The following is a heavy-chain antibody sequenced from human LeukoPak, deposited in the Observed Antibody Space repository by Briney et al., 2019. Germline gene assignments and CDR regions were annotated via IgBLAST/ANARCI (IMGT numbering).Heavy chain of an antibody. CDR1: GFTFSSYA. J-gene: IGHJ4*02. Sequence: PGGSLRLSCAASGFTFSSYAMSWVRQAPGKGLEWVAVIWYDGSNKYYADSVKGRFTISRDNSKNTLYLQMNSLRAEDTAVYYCARGRYYYGSGSYYTGEYYFDYWGQGTLVTVSS. D-gene: IGHD3-10*01. CDR2: IWYDGSNK. V-gene: IGHV3-33*08. CDR3: ARGRYYYGSGSYYTGEYYFDY.